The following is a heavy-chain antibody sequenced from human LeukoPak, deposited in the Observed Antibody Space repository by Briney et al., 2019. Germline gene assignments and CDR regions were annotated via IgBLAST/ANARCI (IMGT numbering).Heavy chain of an antibody. V-gene: IGHV3-30*03. CDR3: VRGVGGSSYFDS. D-gene: IGHD3-16*01. CDR2: ISYDGSNK. Sequence: GGPLRLSCAASGFPFRSYGMHWVRQAPGKGLEWVEVISYDGSNKYYADSVKGRFTISRDNSKNTLYLQMNSLRVEDTAVYFCVRGVGGSSYFDSWGQGVLVTVSS. J-gene: IGHJ4*02. CDR1: GFPFRSYG.